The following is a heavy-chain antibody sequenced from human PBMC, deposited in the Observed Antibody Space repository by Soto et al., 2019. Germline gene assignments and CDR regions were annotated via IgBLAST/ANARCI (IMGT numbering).Heavy chain of an antibody. D-gene: IGHD4-17*01. Sequence: QVQLMQSGAEVEKPGASVKLSCKASGYTLPSYFIHWVRQVPGQGLDWMGMINPSTGSTTYAQEFQGRLTLTKDPFTIASTHTFHMELSGLGSDDTAVYYCARRDFGDYDYFDYWGQGTQVTISS. CDR1: GYTLPSYF. CDR2: INPSTGST. CDR3: ARRDFGDYDYFDY. V-gene: IGHV1-46*01. J-gene: IGHJ4*02.